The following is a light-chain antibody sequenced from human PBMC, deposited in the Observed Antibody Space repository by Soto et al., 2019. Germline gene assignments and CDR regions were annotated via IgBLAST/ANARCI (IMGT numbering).Light chain of an antibody. CDR1: QGITSY. J-gene: IGKJ4*01. CDR3: QQLYSYPLT. Sequence: IQLTQSPSSLSASVGDRVTITCRASQGITSYLAWYQQKPGKAPKLLIYAASALQTGVSSRFSGSGYGTDFALTISNLQPEDFATYFCQQLYSYPLTFGGGTKVDIK. V-gene: IGKV1-9*01. CDR2: AAS.